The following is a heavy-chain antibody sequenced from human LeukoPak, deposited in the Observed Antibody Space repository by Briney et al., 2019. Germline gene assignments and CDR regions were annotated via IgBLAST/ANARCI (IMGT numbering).Heavy chain of an antibody. CDR3: ARVPVHYDYVWGSYRPVYFDY. CDR2: IYHSGST. V-gene: IGHV4-38-2*02. Sequence: PSETLSLTCTVSGYSISSGYYWGWIRQPPGKGLEWIGSIYHSGSTYYNPSLKSRVTISVDTSKNQFSLKLSSVTAADTAVYYCARVPVHYDYVWGSYRPVYFDYWGQGTLVTVSS. D-gene: IGHD3-16*02. J-gene: IGHJ4*02. CDR1: GYSISSGYY.